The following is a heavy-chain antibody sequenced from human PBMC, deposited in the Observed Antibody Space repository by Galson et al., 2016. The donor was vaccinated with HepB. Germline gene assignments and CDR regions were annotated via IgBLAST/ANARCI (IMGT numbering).Heavy chain of an antibody. J-gene: IGHJ4*02. Sequence: SVKVSCKVSGYTFTELSIHWVRRTPGKGFEWMGSFDPEDRETIYAQKFQGRVTMTEDTSTDTAYLELSSLRSEDTAMYYCASAVRSIQLDYWGQGTLVTVSS. CDR3: ASAVRSIQLDY. CDR2: FDPEDRET. D-gene: IGHD2-2*01. V-gene: IGHV1-24*01. CDR1: GYTFTELS.